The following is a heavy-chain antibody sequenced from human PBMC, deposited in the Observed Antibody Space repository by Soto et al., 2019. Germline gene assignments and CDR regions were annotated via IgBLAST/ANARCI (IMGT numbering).Heavy chain of an antibody. D-gene: IGHD3-10*01. CDR1: GFTFSSYG. J-gene: IGHJ4*02. Sequence: GGSLRLSCAASGFTFSSYGMHWVRQAPGKGLGWVAVISYDGSNKYYADSVKGRFTISRDNSKNTLYLQMNSLRAEDTAVYYCAKDVLLWFGDLDYWGQGTLVTVSS. V-gene: IGHV3-30*18. CDR3: AKDVLLWFGDLDY. CDR2: ISYDGSNK.